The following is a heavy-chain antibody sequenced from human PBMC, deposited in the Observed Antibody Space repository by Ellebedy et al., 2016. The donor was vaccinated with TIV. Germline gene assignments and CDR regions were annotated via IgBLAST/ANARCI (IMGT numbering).Heavy chain of an antibody. D-gene: IGHD3-10*01. Sequence: GESLKISCAGSGFTFSTYTMNWVRQAPGKGLDWVSSITGSSYFKHYADSVKGRFTISRDNAKNSLYLQISDLRGEDTDVYYCARRSGTSYNWGQGTLVTVSS. J-gene: IGHJ4*02. V-gene: IGHV3-21*01. CDR2: ITGSSYFK. CDR1: GFTFSTYT. CDR3: ARRSGTSYN.